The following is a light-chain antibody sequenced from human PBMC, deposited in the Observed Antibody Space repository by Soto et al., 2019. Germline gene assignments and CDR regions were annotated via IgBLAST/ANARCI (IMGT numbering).Light chain of an antibody. V-gene: IGKV3-20*01. J-gene: IGKJ1*01. CDR2: GVS. Sequence: EVVLTQSPGTLSLSPGERATLSCRASQSVSGSDLAWYQQKPGQAPRFLISGVSNRATGTPDRFSGSGSGTDFTLTISSLEPEDFAVFYCHQYGISPPTFGPGTKVDIK. CDR1: QSVSGSD. CDR3: HQYGISPPT.